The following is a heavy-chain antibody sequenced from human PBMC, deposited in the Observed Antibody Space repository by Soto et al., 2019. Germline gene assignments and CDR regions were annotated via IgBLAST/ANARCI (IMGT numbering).Heavy chain of an antibody. V-gene: IGHV1-2*02. CDR3: ARESGGATATLDYYYFYMDV. CDR1: GDSFNDYY. D-gene: IGHD5-12*01. J-gene: IGHJ6*03. CDR2: INPNGGVT. Sequence: ASVKVSCKTSGDSFNDYYIHWVRQAPGQGLEWMGLINPNGGVTKYAQNFQGRVTVTRDTSIRTVYMELSSLRSDDTAVYYCARESGGATATLDYYYFYMDVWGKGTTVTVSS.